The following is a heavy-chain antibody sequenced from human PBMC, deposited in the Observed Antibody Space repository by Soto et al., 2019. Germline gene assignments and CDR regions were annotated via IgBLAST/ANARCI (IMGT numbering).Heavy chain of an antibody. D-gene: IGHD3-16*02. V-gene: IGHV4-30-2*01. CDR2: IYHSGST. J-gene: IGHJ4*02. CDR3: ARGTKVYGGVIIPLFDF. CDR1: GGSISSGGYS. Sequence: SETLSLTCAVSGGSISSGGYSWSWIRQPPGKGLEWIGYIYHSGSTYYNPSLKSRVTISVDRSKNQFSLKLSSVTAADTAVYYCARGTKVYGGVIIPLFDFWGPGTLVTVSS.